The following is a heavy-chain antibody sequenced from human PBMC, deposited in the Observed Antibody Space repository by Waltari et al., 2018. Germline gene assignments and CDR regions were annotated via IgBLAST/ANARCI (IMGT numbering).Heavy chain of an antibody. CDR3: AREGNLLGQSSYYYHMDV. J-gene: IGHJ6*03. D-gene: IGHD1-7*01. CDR1: GGLISDSY. CDR2: IYTSGSS. V-gene: IGHV4-4*09. Sequence: QVQLQESGPGLVTPSETLSLSCTVSGGLISDSYLTWTRQPPGRGLEWIGYIYTSGSSSYNPSLKNRVTILLDTSQNQFSLHLNSVTAADTAVYYCAREGNLLGQSSYYYHMDVWGKGTTVTVSS.